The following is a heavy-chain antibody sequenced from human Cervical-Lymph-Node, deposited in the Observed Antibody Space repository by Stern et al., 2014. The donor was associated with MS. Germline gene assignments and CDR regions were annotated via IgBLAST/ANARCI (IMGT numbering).Heavy chain of an antibody. CDR1: RFTFSSYA. J-gene: IGHJ4*02. CDR3: AREAPSRVCFDY. Sequence: VQLVESGGGVVQPGRSLRLSCAASRFTFSSYAIHWVRQAPGKGLEWVALLSYDGTNKFYAESVKGRFSISRDNSKNTVYLQMNSLRDDDTAVYHCAREAPSRVCFDYWGQGTLLTVSS. CDR2: LSYDGTNK. D-gene: IGHD5/OR15-5a*01. V-gene: IGHV3-30*04.